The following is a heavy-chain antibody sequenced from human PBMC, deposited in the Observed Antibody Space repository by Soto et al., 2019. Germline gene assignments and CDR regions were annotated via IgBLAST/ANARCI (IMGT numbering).Heavy chain of an antibody. CDR2: VYYSGST. J-gene: IGHJ5*02. CDR3: ARDMSVEYNWFDP. CDR1: GGSITSYH. V-gene: IGHV4-59*01. Sequence: QVHLQESGPGLVKPSETLSLTCTVSGGSITSYHWNWIRQSPGKGLEWIGSVYYSGSTNYNPSLRSRVTISVDTSKNQFSLKLTSVTAADTAVYYCARDMSVEYNWFDPWGQGTLVTVSS. D-gene: IGHD3-16*01.